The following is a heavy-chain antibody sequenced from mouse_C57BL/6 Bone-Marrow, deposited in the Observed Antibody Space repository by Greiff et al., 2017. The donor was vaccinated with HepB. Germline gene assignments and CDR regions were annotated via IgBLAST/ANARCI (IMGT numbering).Heavy chain of an antibody. J-gene: IGHJ1*03. CDR3: ASEGLDDGYFYWYFDV. V-gene: IGHV1-50*01. Sequence: QVQLQQSGAELVKPGASVKLSCKASGYTFTSYWMQWVKQRPGQGLEWIGEIDPSDSYTNNNQKFKGKATLTVDTSSSTAYMQLSSLTSEDSAVYYCASEGLDDGYFYWYFDVWGTGTTVTVSS. CDR2: IDPSDSYT. D-gene: IGHD2-3*01. CDR1: GYTFTSYW.